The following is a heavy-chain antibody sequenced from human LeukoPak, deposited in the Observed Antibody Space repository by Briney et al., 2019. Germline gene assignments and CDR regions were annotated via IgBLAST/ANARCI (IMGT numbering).Heavy chain of an antibody. CDR3: ARGEGDIVLVPPH. CDR2: INAGNGNT. CDR1: GYTFTSYA. Sequence: ASVKVSCKASGYTFTSYAMHWVRQAPGQRLEWMGWINAGNGNTKYSQKFHGRVTITRDTSASTAYMELSSLRSEDTAVYYCARGEGDIVLVPPHWGQGTLVTVSS. V-gene: IGHV1-3*01. J-gene: IGHJ4*02. D-gene: IGHD2-2*01.